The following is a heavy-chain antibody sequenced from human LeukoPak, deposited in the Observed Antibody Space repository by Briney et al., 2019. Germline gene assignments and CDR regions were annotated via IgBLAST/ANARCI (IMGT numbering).Heavy chain of an antibody. CDR3: AGLGYCSSTSCYYFDY. J-gene: IGHJ4*02. CDR1: GYSFTSYW. V-gene: IGHV1-69*01. CDR2: IIPIFGTA. D-gene: IGHD2-2*01. Sequence: RISCKGSGYSFTSYWISWVRQAPGQGLEWMGGIIPIFGTANYAQKFQGRVTITADESTSTAYMELSSLRSEDTAVYYCAGLGYCSSTSCYYFDYWGQGTLVTVSS.